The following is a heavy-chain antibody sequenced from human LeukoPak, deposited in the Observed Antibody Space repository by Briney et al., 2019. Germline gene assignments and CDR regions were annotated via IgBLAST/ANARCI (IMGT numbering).Heavy chain of an antibody. J-gene: IGHJ4*02. CDR3: ARSGYYYDSRADY. D-gene: IGHD3-22*01. Sequence: GGSLRLSCAASGFTFSSYAMSWVRQAPGKGLEWVSAISGSGGSTYYADSVKGRFTISRDNSKNTLYLQMNSLRAEDTAVHYCARSGYYYDSRADYWGQGTLVTVSS. V-gene: IGHV3-23*01. CDR2: ISGSGGST. CDR1: GFTFSSYA.